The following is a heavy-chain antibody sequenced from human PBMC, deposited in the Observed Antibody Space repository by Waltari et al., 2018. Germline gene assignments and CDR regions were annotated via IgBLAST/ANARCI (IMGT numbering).Heavy chain of an antibody. V-gene: IGHV2-5*02. J-gene: IGHJ4*02. CDR3: AGGWFHFDY. CDR1: GFSFTSTGVA. D-gene: IGHD6-19*01. Sequence: QITLKESGPTLVKPTQTLTLTCTFSGFSFTSTGVAVSWIRQPPGKALEWLALIHWDDEKWYSPSLKSRLTITKDTSRKQVVLTMTNMDPVDTATYYGAGGWFHFDYCCQGTLVTVSS. CDR2: IHWDDEK.